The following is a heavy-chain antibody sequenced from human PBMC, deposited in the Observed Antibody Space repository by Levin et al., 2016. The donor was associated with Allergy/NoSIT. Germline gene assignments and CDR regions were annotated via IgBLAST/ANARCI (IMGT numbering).Heavy chain of an antibody. D-gene: IGHD2-15*01. V-gene: IGHV3-7*04. J-gene: IGHJ4*02. CDR3: ARGYCSGGSCSRAPEY. Sequence: VRQMPGKGLEWVANIKEDGSEKYYVDSVKGRFTISRDNAKNSLYLQMNSLRAEDTAVYYCARGYCSGGSCSRAPEYWGQGTLVTVSS. CDR2: IKEDGSEK.